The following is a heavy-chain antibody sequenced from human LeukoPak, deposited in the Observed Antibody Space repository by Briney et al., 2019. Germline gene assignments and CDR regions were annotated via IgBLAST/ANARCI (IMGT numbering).Heavy chain of an antibody. CDR3: AREGRTYYDFWSGYSYAFDI. D-gene: IGHD3-3*01. V-gene: IGHV3-7*01. CDR1: GFTFSSYW. Sequence: GGSLRLSCAASGFTFSSYWMSWVRQAPGKGLEWVANIKQDGSEKCYVDSVKGRFTISRDNAKNSLYLQMNSLRAEDTAVYYCAREGRTYYDFWSGYSYAFDIWGQGTMVTVSS. CDR2: IKQDGSEK. J-gene: IGHJ3*02.